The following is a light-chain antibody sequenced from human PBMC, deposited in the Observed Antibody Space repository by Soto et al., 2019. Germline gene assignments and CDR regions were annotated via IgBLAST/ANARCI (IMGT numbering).Light chain of an antibody. CDR2: GAS. J-gene: IGKJ1*01. Sequence: EIVLTQSPGTLSLSPGGRATLSCRASQSVSSSYLAWYQQKRGQAPRLLIYGASSRATGIPARFSGSGSGTDFTLSMSRLEPKDFAVYYCQQYDSSPWTFGQGTKVEIK. CDR3: QQYDSSPWT. CDR1: QSVSSSY. V-gene: IGKV3-20*01.